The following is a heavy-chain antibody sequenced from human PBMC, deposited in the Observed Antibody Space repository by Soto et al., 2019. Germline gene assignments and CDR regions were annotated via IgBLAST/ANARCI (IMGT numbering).Heavy chain of an antibody. CDR1: GFTFSNYW. D-gene: IGHD2-21*01. J-gene: IGHJ4*02. CDR3: ARELWGSGDQ. V-gene: IGHV3-74*01. Sequence: QPGGSLRLSCAASGFTFSNYWMQWVRQGPGKGLVWVSNINPDGTTTSYTDSVKGRFTVSRDNARNTLYLQMNNLKVDDTAVYYCARELWGSGDQWGQGTLVTVSS. CDR2: INPDGTTT.